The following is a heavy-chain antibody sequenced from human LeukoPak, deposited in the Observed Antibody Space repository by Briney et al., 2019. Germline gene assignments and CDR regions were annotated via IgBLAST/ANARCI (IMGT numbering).Heavy chain of an antibody. D-gene: IGHD2-15*01. CDR3: ARGRDCSGGSCYPPLHY. CDR1: GFTFSNYA. CDR2: ISYDGSNE. Sequence: GGSLRLSCAASGFTFSNYAMHWVRQAPGKGLEWAATISYDGSNEYYADSVKGRFTISRDNSKNTLYLQMNSLRAEDTAVYYSARGRDCSGGSCYPPLHYWGQGTLVTVSS. J-gene: IGHJ4*02. V-gene: IGHV3-30*04.